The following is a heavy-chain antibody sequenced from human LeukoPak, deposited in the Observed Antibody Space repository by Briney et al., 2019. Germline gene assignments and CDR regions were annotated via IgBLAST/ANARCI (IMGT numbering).Heavy chain of an antibody. V-gene: IGHV1-24*01. CDR3: ATEAKTYYYDSSGYYPYYFDY. CDR1: GYTLTELS. D-gene: IGHD3-22*01. CDR2: FDPEDGET. Sequence: ASVKVSCKVSGYTLTELSMHWVRQAPGKELEWMGGFDPEDGETIYAQKFQGRVTMTEDTSTDTAYMELSSLRSEDTAVYYCATEAKTYYYDSSGYYPYYFDYWGQGTLVTVSS. J-gene: IGHJ4*02.